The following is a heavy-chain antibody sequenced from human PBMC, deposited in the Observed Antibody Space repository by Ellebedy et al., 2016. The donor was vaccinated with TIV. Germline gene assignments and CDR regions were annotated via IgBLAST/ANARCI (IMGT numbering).Heavy chain of an antibody. V-gene: IGHV3-53*05. CDR1: GFTVSTNY. J-gene: IGHJ3*02. CDR3: TRDWNARAFDI. D-gene: IGHD1-1*01. Sequence: GGSLRLSCAASGFTVSTNYMKWVRQAPGKGLEWVSATFSDGNTYYADSVKGRFTISRDNSKNTLYLQMNSLRAEDTAVYYCTRDWNARAFDIWGQGTLVTVSS. CDR2: TFSDGNT.